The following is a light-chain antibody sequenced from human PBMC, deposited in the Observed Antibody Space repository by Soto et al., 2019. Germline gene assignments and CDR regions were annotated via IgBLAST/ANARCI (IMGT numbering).Light chain of an antibody. V-gene: IGKV3-20*01. J-gene: IGKJ5*01. CDR1: QRVSGGF. CDR2: GAS. Sequence: DIVLTQSPATLSLSPGERATLYFGASQRVSGGFLAWYQQKPGQAPRLFIYGASSRATGIPDRFSGSGSGTDFTLTISRLEPEDFAVYICQQYGTSPRTFGQGTRLEIK. CDR3: QQYGTSPRT.